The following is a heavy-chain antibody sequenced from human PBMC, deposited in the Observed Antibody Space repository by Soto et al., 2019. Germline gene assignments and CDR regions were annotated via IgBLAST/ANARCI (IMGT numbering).Heavy chain of an antibody. CDR2: IYYSGST. CDR1: GGSIRSYY. CDR3: ARCYGGSLDY. J-gene: IGHJ4*02. D-gene: IGHD4-17*01. V-gene: IGHV4-59*01. Sequence: SETLSLTCTVSGGSIRSYYWSWIRQPPGKGLEWIGYIYYSGSTNYNPSLKSRVTISVDTSKNQFSLKLSSVTAADKAVYYCARCYGGSLDYCGQLTLVPVSS.